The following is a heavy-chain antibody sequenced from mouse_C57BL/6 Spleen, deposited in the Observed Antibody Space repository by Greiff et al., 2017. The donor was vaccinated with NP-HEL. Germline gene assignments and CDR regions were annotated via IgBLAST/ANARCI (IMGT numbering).Heavy chain of an antibody. CDR2: ISDGGSYT. J-gene: IGHJ2*01. Sequence: VMLVESGGGLVKPGGSLKLSCAASGFTFSSYAMSWVRQTPEKRLEWVATISDGGSYTYYPDNVKGRFTISRDNAKNNLYLQMSHLKSEDTAMYYCARDETVNYFDYWGQGTTLTVSS. CDR1: GFTFSSYA. V-gene: IGHV5-4*01. CDR3: ARDETVNYFDY. D-gene: IGHD4-1*01.